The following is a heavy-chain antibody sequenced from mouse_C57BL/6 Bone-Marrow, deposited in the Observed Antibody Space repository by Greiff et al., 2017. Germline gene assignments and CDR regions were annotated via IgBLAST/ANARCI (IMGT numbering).Heavy chain of an antibody. CDR3: ARGTVVATFYWYFEV. V-gene: IGHV5-17*01. CDR2: ISSGSSTI. Sequence: EVKLVESGGGLVKPGGSLKLSCAASGFTFSDYGMHWVRQAPEKGLEWVAYISSGSSTIYYADTVKGRFTISRDNAKNTLFLQMTSLRSEDTAMYYCARGTVVATFYWYFEVWGTGTTVTVSS. CDR1: GFTFSDYG. J-gene: IGHJ1*03. D-gene: IGHD1-1*01.